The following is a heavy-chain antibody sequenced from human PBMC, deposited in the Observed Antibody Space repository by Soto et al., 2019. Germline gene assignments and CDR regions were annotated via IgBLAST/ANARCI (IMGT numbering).Heavy chain of an antibody. D-gene: IGHD3-22*01. V-gene: IGHV3-23*01. J-gene: IGHJ6*02. CDR1: GFTFSSYA. CDR2: ISGSGGST. CDR3: ARYDSSGYYWPYYYYGMDV. Sequence: GGSLRLSCAASGFTFSSYAMSWVRQAPGKGLEWVSVISGSGGSTYYADSVKGRFTISRDNSKNTLYLQMNSLRAEDTAVYYCARYDSSGYYWPYYYYGMDVWGQGTTVTVSS.